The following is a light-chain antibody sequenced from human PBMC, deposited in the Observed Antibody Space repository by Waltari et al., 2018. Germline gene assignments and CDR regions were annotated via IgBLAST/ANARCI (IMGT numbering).Light chain of an antibody. J-gene: IGLJ3*02. Sequence: QSVLTQPPSASGTPGQRVTISCSGSISNLGTNYVYWYQQFPGTAPKLLIQRNNQRPSGVPDRFSGSKSGTSASLAISGLRSEDEADYYWASWDDSLSVGVFGGGTKLTVL. V-gene: IGLV1-47*01. CDR3: ASWDDSLSVGV. CDR1: ISNLGTNY. CDR2: RNN.